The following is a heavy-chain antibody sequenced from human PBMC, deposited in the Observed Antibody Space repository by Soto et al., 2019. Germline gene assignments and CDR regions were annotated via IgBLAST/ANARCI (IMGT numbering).Heavy chain of an antibody. D-gene: IGHD2-21*02. CDR2: INSDGSST. CDR1: GFTFSSYW. J-gene: IGHJ4*02. CDR3: AREGFCGGDCYSVY. Sequence: EVELVESGGGLVQPGGSLRLSCAASGFTFSSYWMHWVRQAPGKGLVWVSRINSDGSSTSYADSVKGRFTISRDNAKNTLYLQMNSLRAEDTAVYYCAREGFCGGDCYSVYWGQGTLVTVSS. V-gene: IGHV3-74*01.